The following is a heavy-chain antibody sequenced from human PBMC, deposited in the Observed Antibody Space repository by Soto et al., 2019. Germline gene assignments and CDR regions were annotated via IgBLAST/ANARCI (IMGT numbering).Heavy chain of an antibody. V-gene: IGHV3-30*18. CDR3: AKEAVFYYYAMDV. D-gene: IGHD1-20*01. CDR2: ISYDGSYK. J-gene: IGHJ6*02. CDR1: GFTFSTYG. Sequence: GGSLRLSCAASGFTFSTYGMHWVRQAPGKGLEWVALISYDGSYKYYPDSVKGRFTISRDNSKNTLFLQMNSLRAEDTAVYYCAKEAVFYYYAMDVWGQGTTVTVSS.